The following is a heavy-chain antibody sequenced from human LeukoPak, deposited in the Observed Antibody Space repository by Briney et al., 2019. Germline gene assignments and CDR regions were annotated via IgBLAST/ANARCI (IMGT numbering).Heavy chain of an antibody. V-gene: IGHV3-9*01. J-gene: IGHJ5*02. D-gene: IGHD3-22*01. CDR1: GFTFDDYA. CDR3: ARGDSSGYYDWFDP. Sequence: GRSLRLSCAASGFTFDDYAMHWVRQAPGKGLEWVSGISWNSGSIGYADSVKGRFTISRDNAKNSLYLQMNSLRAEDTALYYCARGDSSGYYDWFDPWGQGTLVTVSS. CDR2: ISWNSGSI.